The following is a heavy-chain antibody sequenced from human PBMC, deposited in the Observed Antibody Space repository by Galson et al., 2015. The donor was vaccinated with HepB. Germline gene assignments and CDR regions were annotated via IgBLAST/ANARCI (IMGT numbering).Heavy chain of an antibody. CDR1: GFTFSSYA. J-gene: IGHJ4*02. CDR3: ARDLRSGIGTYIDY. CDR2: ISYDGSNK. V-gene: IGHV3-30*04. Sequence: SLRLSCAASGFTFSSYAMHWVRQAPGKGLEWVAVISYDGSNKYYADSVKGRFTISRDNSKNTLYLQMNSLRAEDTAVYYCARDLRSGIGTYIDYWGQGTLVTVSS. D-gene: IGHD6-13*01.